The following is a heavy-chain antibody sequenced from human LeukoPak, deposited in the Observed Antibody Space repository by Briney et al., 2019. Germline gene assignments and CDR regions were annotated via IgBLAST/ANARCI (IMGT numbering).Heavy chain of an antibody. CDR3: ARGPMRGWFDP. J-gene: IGHJ5*02. Sequence: SETLSLTCAVYGASFSGYYWSWIRQPPGKGLEWIGEINHSGSTNYNPSLKSRVTISVDTSKNQFSLELSSVTAADTAVYYCARGPMRGWFDPWGQGTLVTVSS. V-gene: IGHV4-34*01. D-gene: IGHD3-22*01. CDR1: GASFSGYY. CDR2: INHSGST.